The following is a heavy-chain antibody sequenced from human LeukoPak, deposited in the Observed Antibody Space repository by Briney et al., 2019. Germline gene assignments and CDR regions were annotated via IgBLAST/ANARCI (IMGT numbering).Heavy chain of an antibody. D-gene: IGHD2-15*01. V-gene: IGHV1-8*01. J-gene: IGHJ5*02. Sequence: GASVKVSCKASGYTFPNYDINWVRQATGQGLEWMGWMNFNSGNTGYAQKFQGRVTMTTDTSTSTAYMELRSLRSDDTAVYYCAGVLLQSRFDPWGQGTLVTVSS. CDR1: GYTFPNYD. CDR3: AGVLLQSRFDP. CDR2: MNFNSGNT.